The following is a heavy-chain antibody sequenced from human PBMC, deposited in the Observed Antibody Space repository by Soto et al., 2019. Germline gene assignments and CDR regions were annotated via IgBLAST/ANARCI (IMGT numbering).Heavy chain of an antibody. V-gene: IGHV3-74*03. Sequence: GGSLRLSCVASGFTFSSDWMHWVWKAPGKGLVWVAHIKSDGSDTKYADSVKGRFTISRDNAKNSVYLQMNSLRAEDTAVYYCARAAPFNYGGNSGFDCWGQGTLVTVSS. D-gene: IGHD4-17*01. CDR2: IKSDGSDT. CDR1: GFTFSSDW. CDR3: ARAAPFNYGGNSGFDC. J-gene: IGHJ4*02.